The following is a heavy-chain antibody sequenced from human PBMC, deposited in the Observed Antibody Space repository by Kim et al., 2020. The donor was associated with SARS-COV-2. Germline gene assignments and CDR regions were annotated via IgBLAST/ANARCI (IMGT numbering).Heavy chain of an antibody. Sequence: DAGKGRFIFTRDNSKDTLYLQMHSLSAEDTAVYYCAKDLGDGYNYAFDYWGQGTLVTVSS. CDR3: AKDLGDGYNYAFDY. J-gene: IGHJ4*02. V-gene: IGHV3-33*06. D-gene: IGHD5-12*01.